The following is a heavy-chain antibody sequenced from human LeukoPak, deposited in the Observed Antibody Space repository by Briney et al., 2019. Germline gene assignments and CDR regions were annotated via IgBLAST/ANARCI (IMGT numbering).Heavy chain of an antibody. V-gene: IGHV4-59*01. CDR1: GGSMSSNY. J-gene: IGHJ3*02. Sequence: SETLSLTCTVSGGSMSSNYWSWIRQPPGKGLEWIGYIYYSGSTNYNPSLKSRVTISVDTSKNQFSLKLSSVTAADTAVYYCARGGYSYEDAFDIWGQGTMVTVSS. D-gene: IGHD5-18*01. CDR2: IYYSGST. CDR3: ARGGYSYEDAFDI.